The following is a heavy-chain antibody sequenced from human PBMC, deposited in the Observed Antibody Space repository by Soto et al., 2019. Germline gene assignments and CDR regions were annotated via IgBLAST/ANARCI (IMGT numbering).Heavy chain of an antibody. CDR2: IYYSGST. J-gene: IGHJ5*02. CDR1: GGSISGGGYY. D-gene: IGHD3-10*01. CDR3: ARDYMVRGVMRWFDP. Sequence: SETLSLTCTVSGGSISGGGYYWSWIRQHPGKGLEWIGYIYYSGSTYYNPSLKSRVTISVDTSKNQFSLKLSSVTAADTAVYYCARDYMVRGVMRWFDPWGQGTLVTVSS. V-gene: IGHV4-31*03.